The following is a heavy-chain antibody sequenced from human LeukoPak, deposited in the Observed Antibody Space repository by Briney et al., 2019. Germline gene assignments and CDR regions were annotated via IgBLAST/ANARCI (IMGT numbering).Heavy chain of an antibody. D-gene: IGHD3-22*01. CDR1: GFTFSDYA. J-gene: IGHJ4*02. CDR3: AKLGTYDSRGYYFLFDS. CDR2: ISGSEIST. V-gene: IGHV3-23*01. Sequence: GGSLRLSCAASGFTFSDYAMGWVRQAPGEGLEWVSDISGSEISTYYADSVRGRFTISRDNSRNTLSLQMNSLGAQDTAVYYCAKLGTYDSRGYYFLFDSWGRGTRVTVSS.